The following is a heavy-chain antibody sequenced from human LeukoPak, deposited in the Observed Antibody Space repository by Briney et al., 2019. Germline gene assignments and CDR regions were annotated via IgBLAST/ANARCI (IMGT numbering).Heavy chain of an antibody. Sequence: GGSLRLSCAASGFTFKKYRMNWVRQVPGKGLECLANIKEDGSETYYADSVKGRFTISRDNPKNLLFLQINSLRVEDTAVYYCARETPRRGETRDGYRWGQGTLVTVSS. V-gene: IGHV3-7*01. CDR3: ARETPRRGETRDGYR. D-gene: IGHD5-24*01. J-gene: IGHJ4*02. CDR2: IKEDGSET. CDR1: GFTFKKYR.